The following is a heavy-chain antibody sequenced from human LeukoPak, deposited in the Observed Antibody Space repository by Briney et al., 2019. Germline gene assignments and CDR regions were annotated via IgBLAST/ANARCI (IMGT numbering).Heavy chain of an antibody. Sequence: GGSLRLSCAASGFTFSTYGMNWVRQAPGKGLEWVSGISPSGDITYYADSVMGRFSISRDKPESTVSLQMSSLRAEDTALYYCVRDLHWGGFDVWGQGTMVTVSS. CDR2: ISPSGDIT. CDR1: GFTFSTYG. V-gene: IGHV3-23*01. CDR3: VRDLHWGGFDV. D-gene: IGHD7-27*01. J-gene: IGHJ3*01.